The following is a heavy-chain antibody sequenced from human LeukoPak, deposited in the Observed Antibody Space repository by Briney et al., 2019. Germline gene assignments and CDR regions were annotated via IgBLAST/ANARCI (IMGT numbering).Heavy chain of an antibody. CDR1: GVSISSDCYN. CDR2: IYYRGST. J-gene: IGHJ5*02. CDR3: AGGYSVSYLDP. Sequence: PAQTLSLTCTVSGVSISSDCYNWSRIPPHPGQGLEWIGYIYYRGSTYYNTSLQSRVTISVDTSKNQFSLKLSSVTAADTALYYCAGGYSVSYLDPWGQGILVTVFS. V-gene: IGHV4-31*03. D-gene: IGHD1-26*01.